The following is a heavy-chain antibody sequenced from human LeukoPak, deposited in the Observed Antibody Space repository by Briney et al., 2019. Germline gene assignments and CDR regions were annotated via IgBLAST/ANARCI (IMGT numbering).Heavy chain of an antibody. Sequence: PSETLSLTCTVSGGSISSRPYYWGWVRQPPGQGLEWIGSISYSGSIHYNPSLKSRVTISVDTSRNHFSLGLSSVTAADTAVYYCATLEIGDYYFDYWGQGTLVTVSS. V-gene: IGHV4-39*01. CDR1: GGSISSRPYY. J-gene: IGHJ4*02. D-gene: IGHD3-16*01. CDR2: ISYSGSI. CDR3: ATLEIGDYYFDY.